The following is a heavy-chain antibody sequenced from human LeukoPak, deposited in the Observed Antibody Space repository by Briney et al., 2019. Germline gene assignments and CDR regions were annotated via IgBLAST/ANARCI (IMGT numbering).Heavy chain of an antibody. CDR3: ARSGYSGYESYYMDV. CDR2: IFYSGST. D-gene: IGHD5-12*01. Sequence: SSETLSLTCTVSGGSISTSNYYWGWIRQPPGKGLEWIGNIFYSGSTYYSPSLKSRVTISVDTSKNQFSLKLSSVTAADTAVYYCARSGYSGYESYYMDVWGKGTTVTVSS. V-gene: IGHV4-39*07. J-gene: IGHJ6*03. CDR1: GGSISTSNYY.